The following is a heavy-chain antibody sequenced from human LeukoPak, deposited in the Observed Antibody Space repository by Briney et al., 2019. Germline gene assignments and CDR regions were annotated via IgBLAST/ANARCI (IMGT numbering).Heavy chain of an antibody. CDR1: GGSFSGYY. CDR3: ARVGGITMIVVLITDAFDI. V-gene: IGHV4-59*12. CDR2: IDYSGYT. Sequence: TSETLSLTCAVYGGSFSGYYWSWIRQPPGKGLEWIGYIDYSGYTNYNPSLKSRVTISVDTSKNQFSLKLRSVTAADTAVYYCARVGGITMIVVLITDAFDIWGQGTMVTVSS. D-gene: IGHD3-22*01. J-gene: IGHJ3*02.